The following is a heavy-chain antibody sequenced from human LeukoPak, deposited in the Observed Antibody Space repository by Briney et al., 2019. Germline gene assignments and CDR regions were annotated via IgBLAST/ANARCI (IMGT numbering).Heavy chain of an antibody. J-gene: IGHJ6*02. D-gene: IGHD3-16*01. CDR3: ARAVWGERGTFNPMDV. Sequence: GGSLRLSCPASAFTFSSSGMHWVRQAPGKGLGWLSFIWYDGSNKYYADSVKGRFTISRDNSKNTLYLQMNSLRAEDTAVYYCARAVWGERGTFNPMDVWGQGTTVTVSS. V-gene: IGHV3-33*01. CDR2: IWYDGSNK. CDR1: AFTFSSSG.